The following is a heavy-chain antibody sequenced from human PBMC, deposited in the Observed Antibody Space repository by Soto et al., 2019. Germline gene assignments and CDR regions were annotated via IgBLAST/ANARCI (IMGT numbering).Heavy chain of an antibody. CDR2: FRSGGDDDTT. CDR1: GFTFSSYS. CDR3: AKKVNSGSGSQFFDY. D-gene: IGHD3-10*01. Sequence: GGSLRLSCAASGFTFSSYSMIWVRQAPGKGLEWVSGFRSGGDDDTTYYADSVRGRFTISRDNSKNTLFLQMNSLRAEDTAIYYCAKKVNSGSGSQFFDYWGQGTLVTVS. V-gene: IGHV3-23*01. J-gene: IGHJ4*02.